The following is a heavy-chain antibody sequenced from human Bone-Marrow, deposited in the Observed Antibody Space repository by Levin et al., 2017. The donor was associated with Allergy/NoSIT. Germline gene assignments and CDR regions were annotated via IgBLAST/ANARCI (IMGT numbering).Heavy chain of an antibody. J-gene: IGHJ6*03. CDR3: ARQISDGTASAYYMDV. D-gene: IGHD6-13*01. V-gene: IGHV4-39*01. CDR2: FYDRGST. CDR1: GGSISSTSYY. Sequence: SQTLSLTCTVSGGSISSTSYYWGWIRQPPGKGLEWIGSFYDRGSTYYNPSLKSRVTISVDTSKNQLSLKVTSVTAVDTAVYYCARQISDGTASAYYMDVWGKGTTVTVSS.